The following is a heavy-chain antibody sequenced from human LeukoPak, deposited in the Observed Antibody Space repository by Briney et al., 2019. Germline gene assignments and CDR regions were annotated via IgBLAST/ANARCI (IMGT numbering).Heavy chain of an antibody. V-gene: IGHV3-21*01. D-gene: IGHD3-22*01. CDR1: GFTFSSYA. CDR2: IGSSSSYI. J-gene: IGHJ5*02. Sequence: PGGSLRLSCAASGFTFSSYAMSWVRQAPGKGLEWVSSIGSSSSYIYYADSVKGRFTISRDNAKNSLYLQMNSLRAEDTAVYYCARGLSETYYYDSSGYFPWGQGTLVTVSS. CDR3: ARGLSETYYYDSSGYFP.